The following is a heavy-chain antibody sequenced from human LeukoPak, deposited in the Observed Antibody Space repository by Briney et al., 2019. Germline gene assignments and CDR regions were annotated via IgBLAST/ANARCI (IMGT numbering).Heavy chain of an antibody. J-gene: IGHJ3*02. CDR2: INHSVST. CDR1: GGSFSGYY. Sequence: SETLSLTCAVYGGSFSGYYWSWIRQPPGKGREWIGEINHSVSTNYNPSLKSRVTISVDTSKNQFSLKLSSVTAADTAVYYCARVSRGWLIDDAFDIWGQGTMVTVSS. V-gene: IGHV4-34*01. D-gene: IGHD6-19*01. CDR3: ARVSRGWLIDDAFDI.